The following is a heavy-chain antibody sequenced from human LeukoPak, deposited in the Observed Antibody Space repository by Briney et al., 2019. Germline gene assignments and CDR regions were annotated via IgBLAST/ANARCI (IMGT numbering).Heavy chain of an antibody. J-gene: IGHJ5*02. V-gene: IGHV1-69*04. CDR1: GGTFSSYA. Sequence: GASVKVSCKASGGTFSSYAISWVRQAPGQGLEWMGRIIPILGIANYAQKFQGRVTITADKSTSTAYMELSSLRSEDTAVYYCARFSSPHSRSWANWFDPWGQGTLVTVSS. D-gene: IGHD6-13*01. CDR2: IIPILGIA. CDR3: ARFSSPHSRSWANWFDP.